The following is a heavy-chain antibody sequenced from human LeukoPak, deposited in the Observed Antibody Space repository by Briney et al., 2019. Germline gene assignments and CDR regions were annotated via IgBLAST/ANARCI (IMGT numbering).Heavy chain of an antibody. Sequence: GGSLRLSCAASGFTFSSYGMHWVRKAPGKGLEWVSTINISGGSTFYADSVKGRFTISRDNSKNTLYLQMNSLRAEDTAVYYCAKGESKDYLNYFDYLNYFDHWGQGALVTVSS. CDR2: INISGGST. J-gene: IGHJ4*02. CDR3: AKGESKDYLNYFDYLNYFDH. D-gene: IGHD2/OR15-2a*01. CDR1: GFTFSSYG. V-gene: IGHV3-23*01.